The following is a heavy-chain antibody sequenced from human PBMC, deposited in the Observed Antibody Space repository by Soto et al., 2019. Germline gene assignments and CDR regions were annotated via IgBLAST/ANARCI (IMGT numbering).Heavy chain of an antibody. CDR1: GFTFSSYS. V-gene: IGHV3-48*02. J-gene: IGHJ6*02. CDR3: ARQAPINPYYYYGMDV. Sequence: EVQLVESGGGLVQPGGSLRLSCAASGFTFSSYSMNWVRQAPGKGLEWVSYISSSSSTIYYADSVKGRFTISRDNAKNSLYLQMNSLRDEDTAVYYCARQAPINPYYYYGMDVWGQGTTVTVSS. CDR2: ISSSSSTI. D-gene: IGHD2-21*01.